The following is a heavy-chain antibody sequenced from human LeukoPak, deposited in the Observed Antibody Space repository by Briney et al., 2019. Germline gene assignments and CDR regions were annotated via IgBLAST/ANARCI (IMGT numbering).Heavy chain of an antibody. Sequence: KSSETLSLTCAVSGGSVSSGAYSWSWIRQPPGKGLEWIGYIYHSGTIYYIPSLKSRVTISVDTSKNQFSLKLSSVTAADTAVYYCAREGPYGDIFDYWGQGTLVTVSS. V-gene: IGHV4-30-2*01. CDR3: AREGPYGDIFDY. J-gene: IGHJ4*02. D-gene: IGHD4-17*01. CDR1: GGSVSSGAYS. CDR2: IYHSGTI.